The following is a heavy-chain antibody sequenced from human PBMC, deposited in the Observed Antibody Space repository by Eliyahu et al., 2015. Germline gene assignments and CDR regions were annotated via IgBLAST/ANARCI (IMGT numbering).Heavy chain of an antibody. CDR3: ARVVVVPAAMHFYYYGMDV. Sequence: QVQLVQSGAEVKKPGSSVKVSCKASGGTFSSYAISWVRQAPGQGLEWMGGIIPIFGTANYAQKFQGRVTITADESTSTAYMELSSLRSEDTAVYYCARVVVVPAAMHFYYYGMDVWGKGTTVTVSS. J-gene: IGHJ6*04. D-gene: IGHD2-2*01. V-gene: IGHV1-69*01. CDR2: IIPIFGTA. CDR1: GGTFSSYA.